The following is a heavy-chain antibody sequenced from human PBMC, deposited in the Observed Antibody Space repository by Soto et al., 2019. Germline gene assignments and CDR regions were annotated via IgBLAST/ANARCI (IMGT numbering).Heavy chain of an antibody. CDR2: INHSGST. CDR3: ARGERPDAFDI. CDR1: GGSFSGYY. J-gene: IGHJ3*02. Sequence: SETLSLTCAVYGGSFSGYYWSWIRQPPGKGLEWIGEINHSGSTNYNPSLKSRVTISVDTSKNQFSLKLSSVTAADTAVYYCARGERPDAFDIWGQGTMVTVSS. V-gene: IGHV4-34*01.